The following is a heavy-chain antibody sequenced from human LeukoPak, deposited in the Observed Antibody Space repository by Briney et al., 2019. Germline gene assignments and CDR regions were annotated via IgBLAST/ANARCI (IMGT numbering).Heavy chain of an antibody. CDR2: ISSSSSYI. CDR1: GFTFSSYS. J-gene: IGHJ3*02. Sequence: KPGGSLRLSCAASGFTFSSYSMNWVRQAPGKGLEWVSSISSSSSYIYYADSVKGRFTISRDNAKNSLYLQMNSLRAEDTAVYYCARERYYDFWSGLKSDAFDIWGQGTMVTVSS. D-gene: IGHD3-3*01. CDR3: ARERYYDFWSGLKSDAFDI. V-gene: IGHV3-21*01.